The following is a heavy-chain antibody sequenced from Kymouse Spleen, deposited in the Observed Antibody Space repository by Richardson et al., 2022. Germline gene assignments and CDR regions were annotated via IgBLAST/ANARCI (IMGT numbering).Heavy chain of an antibody. Sequence: QVQLQQWGAGLLKPSETLSLTCAVYGGSFSGYYWSWIRQPPGKGLEWIGEINHSGSTNYNPSLKSRVTISVDTSKNQFSLKLSSVTAADTAVYYCASITMVRGVTLYYYGMDVWGQGTTVTVSS. J-gene: IGHJ6*02. CDR1: GGSFSGYY. V-gene: IGHV4-34*01. CDR2: INHSGST. D-gene: IGHD3-10*01. CDR3: ASITMVRGVTLYYYGMDV.